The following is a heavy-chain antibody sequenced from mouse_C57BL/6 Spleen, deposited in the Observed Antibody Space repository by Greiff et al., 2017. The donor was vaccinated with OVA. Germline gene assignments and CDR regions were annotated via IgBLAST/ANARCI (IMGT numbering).Heavy chain of an antibody. CDR3: ARTYDGYYVRAMDY. D-gene: IGHD2-3*01. J-gene: IGHJ4*01. V-gene: IGHV5-17*01. Sequence: EVQLVESGGGLVKPGGSLKLSCAASGFTFSDYGMHWVRQAPEKGLEWVAYISSGSSTIYYADTVKGRFTISRDNAKNTLFLQMTSLRSEDTAMYYCARTYDGYYVRAMDYWGQGTSVTVSS. CDR1: GFTFSDYG. CDR2: ISSGSSTI.